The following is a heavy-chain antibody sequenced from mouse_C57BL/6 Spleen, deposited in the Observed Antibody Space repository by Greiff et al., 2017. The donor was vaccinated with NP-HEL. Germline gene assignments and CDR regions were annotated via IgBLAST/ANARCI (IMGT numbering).Heavy chain of an antibody. Sequence: EVMLVESGGGLVKPGGSLKLSCAASGFTFSSYAMSWVRQTPEKRLEWVATISDGGSYTYYPDNVKGRFTISRDNAKNNLYLQMSHLKSEDTAMYYCARVMPNYYAMDYWGQGTSVTVSS. V-gene: IGHV5-4*03. CDR2: ISDGGSYT. J-gene: IGHJ4*01. D-gene: IGHD6-5*01. CDR1: GFTFSSYA. CDR3: ARVMPNYYAMDY.